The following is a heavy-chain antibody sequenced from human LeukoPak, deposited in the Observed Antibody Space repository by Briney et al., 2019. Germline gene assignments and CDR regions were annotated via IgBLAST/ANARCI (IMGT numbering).Heavy chain of an antibody. CDR2: IREDGGHT. J-gene: IGHJ3*02. CDR3: AKSWNYYDSSGDDALDI. D-gene: IGHD3-22*01. CDR1: GFTFTNHW. Sequence: GGSLRLSCVTSGFTFTNHWMSWVRQAPGKGLEWVANIREDGGHTNYVDSVKGRFTISRDNSKNTLYLQMNSLRVEDTAVYYCAKSWNYYDSSGDDALDIWGQGTMVTVSS. V-gene: IGHV3-7*03.